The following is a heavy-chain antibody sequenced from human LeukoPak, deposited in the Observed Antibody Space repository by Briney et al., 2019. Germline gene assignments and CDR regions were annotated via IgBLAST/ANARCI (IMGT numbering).Heavy chain of an antibody. CDR2: TSGSGDST. D-gene: IGHD4-17*01. J-gene: IGHJ4*02. V-gene: IGHV3-23*01. CDR3: AKGDNYGDYLSLDY. Sequence: GGSLRLSCAASGFTFSSYAMTWVRQAPGKGLEWVSSTSGSGDSTYYADSVKGRFTISRDNSRNTLYPQMNSLRAEDTAVYYCAKGDNYGDYLSLDYWGQGTLVTVSS. CDR1: GFTFSSYA.